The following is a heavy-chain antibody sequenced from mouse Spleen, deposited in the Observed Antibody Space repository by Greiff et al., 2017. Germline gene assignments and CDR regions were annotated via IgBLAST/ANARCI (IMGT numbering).Heavy chain of an antibody. J-gene: IGHJ3*01. CDR3: AREGTANSWFAY. D-gene: IGHD1-2*01. V-gene: IGHV1-26*01. Sequence: VQLQQSGPELVKPGASVKISCKASGYTFTDYYMNWVKQSHGKSLEWIGDINPNNGGTSYNQKFKGKATLTVDKSSSTAYMELRSLTSEDSAVYYCAREGTANSWFAYWGQGTLVTVSA. CDR2: INPNNGGT. CDR1: GYTFTDYY.